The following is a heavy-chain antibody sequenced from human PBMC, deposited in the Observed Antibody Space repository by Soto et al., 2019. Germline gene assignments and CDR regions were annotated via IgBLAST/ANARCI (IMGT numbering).Heavy chain of an antibody. CDR1: GGSISSGGYY. D-gene: IGHD3-22*01. CDR3: ARGTYYYDSSGSQHAFDI. CDR2: VYYSGST. V-gene: IGHV4-31*03. J-gene: IGHJ3*02. Sequence: SETLSLTCTVPGGSISSGGYYWSWIRQHPGKGLEWIGYVYYSGSTYYNPSLKSRVTISVDTSKNQFSLKLSSVTAADTAVYYCARGTYYYDSSGSQHAFDIWGQGTMVTVSS.